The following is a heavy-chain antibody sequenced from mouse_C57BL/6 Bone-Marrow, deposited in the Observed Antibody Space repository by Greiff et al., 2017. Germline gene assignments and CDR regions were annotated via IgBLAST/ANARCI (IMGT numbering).Heavy chain of an antibody. D-gene: IGHD1-1*01. Sequence: QVQLQQSGAELVKPGASVKISCKASGYAFSSYWMNWVKQRPGKGLEWIGQIYPGDGDTNYNGKFKGKATLTADKSSSTAYMQLSSLTSEDSAVYFCARNYGSSHSFDYWGQGTTLTVSS. CDR1: GYAFSSYW. V-gene: IGHV1-80*01. J-gene: IGHJ2*01. CDR2: IYPGDGDT. CDR3: ARNYGSSHSFDY.